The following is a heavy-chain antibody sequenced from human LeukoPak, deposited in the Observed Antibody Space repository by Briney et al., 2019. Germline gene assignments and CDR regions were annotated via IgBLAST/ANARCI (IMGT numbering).Heavy chain of an antibody. CDR2: FDPEDGET. CDR3: ATVPYYYGSGSSQFDY. D-gene: IGHD3-10*01. J-gene: IGHJ4*02. Sequence: ASVKVSCKVSGCTLTELSMHWVRQAPGKGLEWMGGFDPEDGETIYAQKFQGRVTMTEDTSTDTAYMELSSLRSEDTAVYYCATVPYYYGSGSSQFDYWGQGTLVTVSS. CDR1: GCTLTELS. V-gene: IGHV1-24*01.